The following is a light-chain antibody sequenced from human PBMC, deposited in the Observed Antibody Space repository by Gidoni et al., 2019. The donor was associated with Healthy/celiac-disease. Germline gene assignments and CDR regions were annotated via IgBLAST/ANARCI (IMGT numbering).Light chain of an antibody. Sequence: QSALTQPASVSGSPGQSITISCTGTSSDVGCYNYVSWYQQHPGKAPNFMIYEVSNRPSGVSNRFSGSKSGNTASLTISGLQAEDEADYYCSSYTSSSSLWVFGGGTKLTVL. CDR1: SSDVGCYNY. J-gene: IGLJ3*02. V-gene: IGLV2-14*01. CDR2: EVS. CDR3: SSYTSSSSLWV.